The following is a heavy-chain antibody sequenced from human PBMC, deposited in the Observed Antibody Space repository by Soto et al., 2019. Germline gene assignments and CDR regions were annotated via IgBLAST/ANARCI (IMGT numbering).Heavy chain of an antibody. CDR2: IFYSGSI. D-gene: IGHD3-3*01. V-gene: IGHV4-39*01. CDR3: ARGWGGKSGYRNWFDP. J-gene: IGHJ5*02. Sequence: SETLSLTCTVSGGSISSSSYYWGWIRQPPGKGMEWIGIIFYSGSIYYISSLKSRVTISVDTSKNQFSLKLSSVTAADTAFYYCARGWGGKSGYRNWFDPWGQGTLVTVSS. CDR1: GGSISSSSYY.